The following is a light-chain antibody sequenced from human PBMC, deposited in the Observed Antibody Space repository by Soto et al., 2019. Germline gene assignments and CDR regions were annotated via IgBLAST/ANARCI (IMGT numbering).Light chain of an antibody. CDR2: GAS. V-gene: IGKV3-20*01. CDR3: QDLNSFPLT. CDR1: QSISSSY. J-gene: IGKJ4*01. Sequence: EIVLAQSPGTLSLSPGEGATLSCRASQSISSSYVAWYQQKPGQAPRLLIYGASKRATGIPASFSGSGSGTDFTPTISSLQPEDVATYYGQDLNSFPLTFGGGTKVEIK.